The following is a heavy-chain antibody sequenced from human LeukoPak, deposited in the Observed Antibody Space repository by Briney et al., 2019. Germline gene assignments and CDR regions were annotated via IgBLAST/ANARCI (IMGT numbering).Heavy chain of an antibody. CDR1: GGSFSGYY. V-gene: IGHV4-34*01. CDR3: ARRGNSGYDY. Sequence: SETLSLTCAVYGGSFSGYYWCWIRQPPGKGLEWIGEINHSRRTTYNPSLKSRVTISVDTTKNQFSLKLSSVTAADTAVSYCARRGNSGYDYWGQGTLVTVSS. J-gene: IGHJ4*02. CDR2: INHSRRT. D-gene: IGHD5-12*01.